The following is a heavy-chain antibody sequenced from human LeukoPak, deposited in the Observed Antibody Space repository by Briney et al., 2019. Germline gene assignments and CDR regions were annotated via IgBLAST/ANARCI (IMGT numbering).Heavy chain of an antibody. J-gene: IGHJ4*02. Sequence: PSETLSLTCAVSGYSISSGYYWGWIRQPPGKGLEWIGSIYHSGSTYYNPSLKSRVTISVDTSKNQFSLKLSSVTAADTAVYYCSGTPGWLQGTSFDYWGQGTLVTVSS. D-gene: IGHD5-24*01. CDR2: IYHSGST. V-gene: IGHV4-38-2*01. CDR3: SGTPGWLQGTSFDY. CDR1: GYSISSGYY.